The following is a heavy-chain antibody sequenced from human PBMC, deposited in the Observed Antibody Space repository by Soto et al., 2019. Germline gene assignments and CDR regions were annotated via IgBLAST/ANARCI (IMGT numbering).Heavy chain of an antibody. V-gene: IGHV1-69*06. CDR3: ARMVRGVITRYYFDY. Sequence: QVQLVQSGAEVKKPGSSVKVSCKASGGTFSSYAISWVRQAPGQGLEWMGGIIPIFGTANYAQKFQGRVTITADKSTSTAYMELSSLRSVDTAVYYCARMVRGVITRYYFDYWGQGTLVTVSS. D-gene: IGHD3-10*01. CDR2: IIPIFGTA. CDR1: GGTFSSYA. J-gene: IGHJ4*02.